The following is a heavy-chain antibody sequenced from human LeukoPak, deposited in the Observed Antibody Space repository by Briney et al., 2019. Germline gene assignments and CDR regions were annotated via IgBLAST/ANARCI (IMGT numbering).Heavy chain of an antibody. D-gene: IGHD2-2*01. Sequence: SETLSLTCTVSGGSISSYYWSWIRQPPGKGLEWIGSIYYSGSTYYNPSLKSRVTISVDTSKNQFSLKLTSVTAADTAVYYCARIYCSSTTCYFPSWFDPWGQGTLVTVSS. CDR2: IYYSGST. CDR3: ARIYCSSTTCYFPSWFDP. V-gene: IGHV4-59*05. J-gene: IGHJ5*02. CDR1: GGSISSYY.